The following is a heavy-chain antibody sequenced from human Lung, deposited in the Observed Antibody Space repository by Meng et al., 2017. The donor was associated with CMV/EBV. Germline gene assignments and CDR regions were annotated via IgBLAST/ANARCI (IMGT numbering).Heavy chain of an antibody. CDR2: INAGNGNT. CDR3: ARTGCSSSSCYDY. D-gene: IGHD2-2*01. CDR1: GYSFTTYA. V-gene: IGHV1-3*01. J-gene: IGHJ4*02. Sequence: QVQLVQSGADVKKPGASVKVSGKASGYSFTTYAMHWVRQAPGQRLEWMGRINAGNGNTKYSAKFQSRVTITRDTAASTAYMELSSLRSEDTAVYYCARTGCSSSSCYDYWGQGTLVTVSS.